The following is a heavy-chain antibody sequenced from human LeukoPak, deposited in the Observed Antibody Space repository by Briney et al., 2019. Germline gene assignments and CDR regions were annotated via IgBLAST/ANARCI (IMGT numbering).Heavy chain of an antibody. D-gene: IGHD6-19*01. Sequence: PSETLSLTCAVSGGSITNHYWTWIRQPPGKGLEWIGYIYFTGSTNYNPSLKSRVTISVNTSKNQFSLQLNSVTAADTAVYFCARGGAWSDYWGQGALVTVSS. CDR2: IYFTGST. CDR3: ARGGAWSDY. CDR1: GGSITNHY. V-gene: IGHV4-59*11. J-gene: IGHJ4*02.